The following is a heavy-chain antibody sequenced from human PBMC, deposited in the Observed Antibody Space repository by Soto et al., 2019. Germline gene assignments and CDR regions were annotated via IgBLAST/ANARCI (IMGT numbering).Heavy chain of an antibody. CDR3: ARTEKVGGYSSGWSHPGRRCYFDY. V-gene: IGHV4-4*02. D-gene: IGHD6-19*01. Sequence: QVQLQESGPGLVKPSGTLSLTCAVSGGSISSSNWWSWVRQPPGKGLEWIGEIYHSGSTNYNPSIKSRVTISVDKSKNQFSLKLSSVTAADTAVYYCARTEKVGGYSSGWSHPGRRCYFDYWGQGTLVTVSS. CDR1: GGSISSSNW. CDR2: IYHSGST. J-gene: IGHJ4*02.